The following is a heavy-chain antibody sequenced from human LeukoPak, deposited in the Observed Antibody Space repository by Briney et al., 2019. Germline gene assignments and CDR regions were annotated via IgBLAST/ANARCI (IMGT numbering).Heavy chain of an antibody. J-gene: IGHJ4*02. CDR1: GFAFSDFW. D-gene: IGHD2-15*01. Sequence: GGSLRLSCAASGFAFSDFWMSWVRQAPGKGLEWVADIRHDGNAKNYVPSVRGRFTISRDNAKNSLYLQMNSLTVEDTAVYYCATSHDSAGNDWGQGTLVTVSS. CDR3: ATSHDSAGND. CDR2: IRHDGNAK. V-gene: IGHV3-7*01.